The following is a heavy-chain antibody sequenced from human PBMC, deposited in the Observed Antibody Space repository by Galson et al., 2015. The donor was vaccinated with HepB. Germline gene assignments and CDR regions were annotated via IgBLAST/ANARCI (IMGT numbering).Heavy chain of an antibody. CDR1: GFTFRNYG. Sequence: SLRLSCAASGFTFRNYGMHWVRQAPGKGLEWVAVIWHDGSQMSYVDSVKGRFTTSRDNTKNTLYLQMDSLRAEDTAVYYCARWLSTYYMDVWGQGTTVTVSS. CDR2: IWHDGSQM. D-gene: IGHD3-10*01. J-gene: IGHJ6*03. CDR3: ARWLSTYYMDV. V-gene: IGHV3-33*01.